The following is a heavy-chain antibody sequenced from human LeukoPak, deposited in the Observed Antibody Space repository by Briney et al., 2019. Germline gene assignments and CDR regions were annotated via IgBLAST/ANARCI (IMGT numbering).Heavy chain of an antibody. D-gene: IGHD2-15*01. CDR2: ISSSSSYI. V-gene: IGHV3-21*04. CDR3: ASRHCSGGGCYFAGADPFDY. CDR1: GFPFSTYS. Sequence: GGSLRLSCAASGFPFSTYSLNWVRQAPGKGLEWVSSISSSSSYIYYADSVKGRFTISRDTSKNTLYLQMNSLRAEDTAVYFCASRHCSGGGCYFAGADPFDYWGQGTLVTVSS. J-gene: IGHJ4*02.